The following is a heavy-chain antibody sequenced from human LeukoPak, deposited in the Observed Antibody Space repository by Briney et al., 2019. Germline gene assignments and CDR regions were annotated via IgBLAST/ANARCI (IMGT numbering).Heavy chain of an antibody. J-gene: IGHJ5*02. Sequence: GGSLRLSCAASGFTFSSYWMHWVRQAPGKGLVWVSRINSDGSSTSYADSVKGRFTISRDNAKNTLYLQMNSLRAEDTAVYYCAKDGDYYGSGSYYNPNWFDPWGQGTLVTVSS. CDR3: AKDGDYYGSGSYYNPNWFDP. CDR2: INSDGSST. V-gene: IGHV3-74*01. CDR1: GFTFSSYW. D-gene: IGHD3-10*01.